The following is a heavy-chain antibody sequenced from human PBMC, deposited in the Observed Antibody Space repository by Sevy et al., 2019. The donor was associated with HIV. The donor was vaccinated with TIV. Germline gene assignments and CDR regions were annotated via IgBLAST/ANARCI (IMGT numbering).Heavy chain of an antibody. Sequence: ASLKVSCKASGYTFTGYYMHWVRQAPGQGLEWMGWINPNSGGTNYAQKFQGRVTMTRDTSISTAYMELSRLRSDDTAVYYCARDHRLGSDYVWGSYRYAWFDPWGQGTLVTVSS. CDR3: ARDHRLGSDYVWGSYRYAWFDP. CDR1: GYTFTGYY. J-gene: IGHJ5*02. V-gene: IGHV1-2*02. D-gene: IGHD3-16*02. CDR2: INPNSGGT.